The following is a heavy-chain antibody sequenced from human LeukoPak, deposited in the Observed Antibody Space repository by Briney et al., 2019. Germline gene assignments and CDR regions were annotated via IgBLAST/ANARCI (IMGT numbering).Heavy chain of an antibody. V-gene: IGHV3-23*01. Sequence: PSGGSLRLSCAAFGFPFSSSAMSWVRHTPGNGLEWVSSITGNGVTTYYADSVKGRFTISRDNSKNILFLQMNSLGAEDSASYFCAKERRRVDTSMIRSYYFDSWGQGTPVTVSS. D-gene: IGHD3-16*01. CDR3: AKERRRVDTSMIRSYYFDS. CDR2: ITGNGVTT. CDR1: GFPFSSSA. J-gene: IGHJ4*02.